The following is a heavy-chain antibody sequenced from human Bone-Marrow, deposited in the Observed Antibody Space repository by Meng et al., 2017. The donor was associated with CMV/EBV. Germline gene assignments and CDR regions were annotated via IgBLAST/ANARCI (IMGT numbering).Heavy chain of an antibody. CDR1: GYTFTSYY. V-gene: IGHV1-46*01. J-gene: IGHJ4*02. D-gene: IGHD2-2*02. CDR3: ARQIVVVPAAIYRSGDFDY. CDR2: INPSGGST. Sequence: ASVKVSCKASGYTFTSYYTHWVRQAPGQGLEWMGIINPSGGSTSYAQKFQGRVTMTRDTSTSTVYMELSSLRSEDTAVYYCARQIVVVPAAIYRSGDFDYWGQGTLVTVSS.